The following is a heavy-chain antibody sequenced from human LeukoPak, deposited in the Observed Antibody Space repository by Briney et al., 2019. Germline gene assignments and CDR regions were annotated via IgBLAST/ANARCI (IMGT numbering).Heavy chain of an antibody. CDR3: ARGGSIVDYYGMDV. D-gene: IGHD2-21*01. V-gene: IGHV3-74*01. CDR2: IDGDGSST. J-gene: IGHJ6*02. Sequence: GGSLRLSCAASGFTFSSYWMQWVRQAPGKGLVWVSRIDGDGSSTNYADSVKGRFTISRDNSKNTLYLQMNSLRAEDTAVYYCARGGSIVDYYGMDVWGQGTTVTVSS. CDR1: GFTFSSYW.